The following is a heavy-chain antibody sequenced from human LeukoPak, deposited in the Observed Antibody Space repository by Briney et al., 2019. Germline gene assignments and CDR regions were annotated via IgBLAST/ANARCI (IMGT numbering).Heavy chain of an antibody. Sequence: GGSLRLSCAASGFTVSSNYMSWVRQAPGKGLEWVSIIHSSGGTYYADFVKGRFTISRDNSRNTLYLQMNSLRAEDTAVYYCARVGTYDYALDYWGQGTLVTVSS. D-gene: IGHD3-16*01. CDR1: GFTVSSNY. CDR3: ARVGTYDYALDY. J-gene: IGHJ4*02. CDR2: IHSSGGT. V-gene: IGHV3-53*01.